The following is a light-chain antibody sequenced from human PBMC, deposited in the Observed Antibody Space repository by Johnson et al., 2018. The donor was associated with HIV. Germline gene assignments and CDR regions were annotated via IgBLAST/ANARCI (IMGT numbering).Light chain of an antibody. CDR2: ENN. CDR1: SSNIGNNY. Sequence: QSVLTQPPSVSAAPGQKVTISCSGSSSNIGNNYVSWYQQLPGTAPKLLIYENNKRPSGIPDRFSGSKSGTSATLGITGLQTGDEADYYFGTWDSSLSAGGYVFGTGTKVTVL. J-gene: IGLJ1*01. V-gene: IGLV1-51*02. CDR3: GTWDSSLSAGGYV.